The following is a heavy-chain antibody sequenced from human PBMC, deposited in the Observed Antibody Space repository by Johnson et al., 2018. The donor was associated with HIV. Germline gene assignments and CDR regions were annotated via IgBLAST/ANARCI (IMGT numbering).Heavy chain of an antibody. CDR1: GFTFSSYW. D-gene: IGHD6-19*01. CDR2: INSDGSST. Sequence: VQLVESGGGLVQPGGSLRLSCAASGFTFSSYWMHWVRQAPGKGLVWVSRINSDGSSTSYADSVKGRFTISRDNAKNTLYLQMNSLRVEDTAVYYCARAIDQGYSSGWSSDVYDIWGQGTMVTVS. CDR3: ARAIDQGYSSGWSSDVYDI. V-gene: IGHV3-74*02. J-gene: IGHJ3*02.